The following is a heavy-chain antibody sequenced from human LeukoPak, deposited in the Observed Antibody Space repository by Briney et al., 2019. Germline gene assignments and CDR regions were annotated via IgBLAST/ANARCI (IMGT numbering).Heavy chain of an antibody. Sequence: ASVKVSCKVSGYTLTELSMNWVRQAPGKGLEWMGGFDPEDGAKIYAQKFQGRVTMTEDTSTDTAYMELSSLRSEDTAVYYCATVVLYSGYYFDYWGQGTLVTVSS. CDR2: FDPEDGAK. J-gene: IGHJ4*02. D-gene: IGHD5-12*01. CDR3: ATVVLYSGYYFDY. V-gene: IGHV1-24*01. CDR1: GYTLTELS.